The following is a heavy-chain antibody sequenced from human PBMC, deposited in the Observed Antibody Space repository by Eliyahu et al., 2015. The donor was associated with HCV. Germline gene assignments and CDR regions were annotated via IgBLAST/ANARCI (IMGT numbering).Heavy chain of an antibody. CDR3: ARGKQYISNSGFDF. V-gene: IGHV1-2*02. Sequence: QVQLVQSGAEVKKPGASVKVSCKASGYTFTGYYMHWVRQAPGQGLEWMGWFNPNSAGAYFAQNFQGRVTMTRDPFISTAYMELSRLRSDDTAVYYCARGKQYISNSGFDFWGQGTLVTVSS. D-gene: IGHD6-13*01. CDR1: GYTFTGYY. CDR2: FNPNSAGA. J-gene: IGHJ4*02.